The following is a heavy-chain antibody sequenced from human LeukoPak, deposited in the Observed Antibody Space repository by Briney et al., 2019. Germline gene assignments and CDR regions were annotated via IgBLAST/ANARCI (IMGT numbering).Heavy chain of an antibody. V-gene: IGHV4-39*02. Sequence: SETLSLTCTVSGGSISSSNYYWGWIRQPPGKGLEWIGNIYYSGSTYYNPSLKSGVTISVDTSKNHFSLKLSSVTAADTAVYYCARLVAVAGVFDYWGQGTLVTVSS. J-gene: IGHJ4*02. CDR3: ARLVAVAGVFDY. D-gene: IGHD6-19*01. CDR1: GGSISSSNYY. CDR2: IYYSGST.